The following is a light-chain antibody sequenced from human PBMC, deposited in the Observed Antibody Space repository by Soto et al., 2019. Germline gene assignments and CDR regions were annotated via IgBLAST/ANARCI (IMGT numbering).Light chain of an antibody. CDR2: DAS. CDR1: QSVSGK. CDR3: QQYHNWPIT. Sequence: EVLMTQSPATLSVSPGERAALSCRASQSVSGKLAWYQQKPGQAPRLLIYDASTRATGIPARFSGSGSGTEFTLTISSLQSEDFAVYYCQQYHNWPITFGQGTRLEIK. V-gene: IGKV3-15*01. J-gene: IGKJ5*01.